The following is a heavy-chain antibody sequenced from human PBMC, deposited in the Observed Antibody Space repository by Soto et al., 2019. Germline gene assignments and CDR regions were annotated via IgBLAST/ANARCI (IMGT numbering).Heavy chain of an antibody. CDR1: GFTFSSYA. V-gene: IGHV3-23*01. D-gene: IGHD3-9*01. J-gene: IGHJ4*02. Sequence: EVQLLESGGGLVQPGGSLRLSCAASGFTFSSYAMSWVRQAPGKGLEWVSAISGSGGSTYYADSVKGRFTISRDNSKNTLYPQMNSLRAEDTAVFYCAKSAGYYNGAFDYWGQGTLVTVSS. CDR2: ISGSGGST. CDR3: AKSAGYYNGAFDY.